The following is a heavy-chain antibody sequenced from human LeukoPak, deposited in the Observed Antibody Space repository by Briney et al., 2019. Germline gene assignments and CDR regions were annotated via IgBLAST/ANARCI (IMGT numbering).Heavy chain of an antibody. Sequence: ASVRVSCKASGGTFSSYAISWVRQAPGQGLEWMGGIIPIFGTANYAQKFQGRVTITADESTSTAYMELSRLRSDDTAVYYCARGRCSSRSCYLFDYWGQGTLVTVSS. CDR3: ARGRCSSRSCYLFDY. D-gene: IGHD2-2*01. V-gene: IGHV1-69*13. J-gene: IGHJ4*02. CDR2: IIPIFGTA. CDR1: GGTFSSYA.